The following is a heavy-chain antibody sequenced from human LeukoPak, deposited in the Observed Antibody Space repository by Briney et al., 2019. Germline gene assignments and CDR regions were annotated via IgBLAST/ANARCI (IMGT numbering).Heavy chain of an antibody. J-gene: IGHJ4*02. D-gene: IGHD2-15*01. CDR3: AKGQRWELPLDF. CDR1: GFTFSSYA. Sequence: GGSLRLSCAASGFTFSSYAMTWVRQAPGKGLEWVSVISDSGRSTYYADSVKGRFTFSRDVSKSTLYLQMNSLRAEDTALYYCAKGQRWELPLDFWGQGTLVTVSS. V-gene: IGHV3-23*01. CDR2: ISDSGRST.